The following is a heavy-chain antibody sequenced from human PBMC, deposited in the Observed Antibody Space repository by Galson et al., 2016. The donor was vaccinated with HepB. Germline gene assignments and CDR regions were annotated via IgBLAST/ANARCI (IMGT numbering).Heavy chain of an antibody. CDR3: ARDPSNDPRVSY. CDR2: VHYRTV. V-gene: IGHV4-59*01. Sequence: ETLSLTCTDSGGSLSDYYWAWIRQSPGKGLEWIGYVHYRTVNYNPSLKSRLTLSIDMSKNQFYLRLSSVTAADTAVYFCARDPSNDPRVSYWGQGTLVTVSS. CDR1: GGSLSDYY. J-gene: IGHJ4*02. D-gene: IGHD3-10*01.